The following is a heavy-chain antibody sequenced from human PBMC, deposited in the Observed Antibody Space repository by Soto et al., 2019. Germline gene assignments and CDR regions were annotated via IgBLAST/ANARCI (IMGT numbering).Heavy chain of an antibody. CDR3: ARLTRGDYRFDP. J-gene: IGHJ5*01. D-gene: IGHD3-16*02. V-gene: IGHV4-34*12. CDR1: GGSFGGYY. Sequence: SETLSLTCGVSGGSFGGYYWAWIRQPPGKGLEWIGEIFHSGSTNYNPSLESRLTISIDTSKIQFSLKLTSVTAADTAMYYCARLTRGDYRFDPWGQGTLVTVSS. CDR2: IFHSGST.